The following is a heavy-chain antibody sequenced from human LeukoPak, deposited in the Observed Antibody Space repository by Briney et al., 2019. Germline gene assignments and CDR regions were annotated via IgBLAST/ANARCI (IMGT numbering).Heavy chain of an antibody. CDR2: IYYTGSA. D-gene: IGHD6-19*01. CDR3: ARKVSSGWAPFDY. Sequence: PSETLSLTCTVSGGSISTSYWSWIRQPPGKGLEWIGYIYYTGSANYNPSLRSRLTISVDTSKNQFSLKLSPVTAADTAVYYCARKVSSGWAPFDYWGQGTLVSVSS. CDR1: GGSISTSY. J-gene: IGHJ4*02. V-gene: IGHV4-59*08.